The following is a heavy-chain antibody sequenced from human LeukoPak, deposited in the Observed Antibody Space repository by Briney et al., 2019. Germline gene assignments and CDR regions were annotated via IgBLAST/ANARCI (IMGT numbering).Heavy chain of an antibody. J-gene: IGHJ4*02. CDR3: ARDLRYYDSSGYLVY. CDR1: GYTFTGYY. D-gene: IGHD3-22*01. V-gene: IGHV1-2*02. CDR2: INTNSGGT. Sequence: ASVKVSCKASGYTFTGYYMHWVRQAPGQGLEWMGWINTNSGGTNYAQKFQGRVTMTRDTSISTAYMELSRLRSDDTAVYYCARDLRYYDSSGYLVYWGQGTLVTVSS.